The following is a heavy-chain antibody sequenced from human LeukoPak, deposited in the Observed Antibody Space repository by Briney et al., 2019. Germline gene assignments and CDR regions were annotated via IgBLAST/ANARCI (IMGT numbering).Heavy chain of an antibody. Sequence: PGGSLRLSCAASGFTFSNYWMNWVRQAPGKGLEWVANIKTDGSETYYVDSVKGRFTISRDNAKNSVYLQMNSLRAEDTAVYYCARVKGSSSRWFDPWGQGTLVTVSS. D-gene: IGHD6-6*01. CDR2: IKTDGSET. CDR1: GFTFSNYW. V-gene: IGHV3-7*05. CDR3: ARVKGSSSRWFDP. J-gene: IGHJ5*02.